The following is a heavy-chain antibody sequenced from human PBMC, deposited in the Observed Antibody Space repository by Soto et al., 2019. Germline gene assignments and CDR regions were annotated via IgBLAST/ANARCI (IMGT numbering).Heavy chain of an antibody. CDR2: INHSGST. CDR1: GGSFNGYY. Sequence: TSETLSLTCAVYGGSFNGYYWSWIRQPPGKGLEWIGEINHSGSTNYNPSLKSRVTISVDTSRNQFSLKLSSVTAADTAVYYCARRKGQWLVYNWFDPWGQGTLVTVSS. V-gene: IGHV4-34*01. CDR3: ARRKGQWLVYNWFDP. J-gene: IGHJ5*02. D-gene: IGHD6-19*01.